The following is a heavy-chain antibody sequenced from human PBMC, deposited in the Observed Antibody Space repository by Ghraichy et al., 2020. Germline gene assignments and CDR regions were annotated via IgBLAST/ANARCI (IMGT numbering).Heavy chain of an antibody. CDR2: INHSGST. CDR1: GGSFSGYY. J-gene: IGHJ4*02. Sequence: SETLSLTCAVYGGSFSGYYWSWIRQPPGKGLEWIGEINHSGSTNYNPSLKSRVTISVDTSKNQFSLKLSSVTAADTAVYYCARVGRYGGYATWGQGTLVTVSS. CDR3: ARVGRYGGYAT. D-gene: IGHD5-12*01. V-gene: IGHV4-34*01.